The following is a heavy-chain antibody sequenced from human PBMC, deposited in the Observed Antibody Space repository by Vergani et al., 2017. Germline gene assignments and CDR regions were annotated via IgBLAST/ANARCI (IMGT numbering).Heavy chain of an antibody. Sequence: EVQLVESGGGLVKPGGSLRLSCAASGFTFSNAWMSWVRQAPGKGLEWVGRIKSKTDGGTTDYAAPVKGRFTISRDDSKNTLYLQMNSLKTEDTAVYYCTRDGSGSSSWYKYWGQGTLVTVSS. V-gene: IGHV3-15*01. CDR2: IKSKTDGGTT. CDR3: TRDGSGSSSWYKY. J-gene: IGHJ4*02. D-gene: IGHD6-13*01. CDR1: GFTFSNAW.